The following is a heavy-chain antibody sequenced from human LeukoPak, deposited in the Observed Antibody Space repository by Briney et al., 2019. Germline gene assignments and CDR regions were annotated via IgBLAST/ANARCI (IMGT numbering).Heavy chain of an antibody. CDR2: IWYDGSKK. D-gene: IGHD6-19*01. CDR1: GFTFSNYG. Sequence: PGGSLRLSCAGSGFTFSNYGIHWVRQAPGKGLEWVAVIWYDGSKKFHADSVKGRFTISRDNSKNTVFLQMNSLRVEDTAVYYCARLGSGWGLDYWGQGTLDRVSS. CDR3: ARLGSGWGLDY. J-gene: IGHJ4*02. V-gene: IGHV3-33*01.